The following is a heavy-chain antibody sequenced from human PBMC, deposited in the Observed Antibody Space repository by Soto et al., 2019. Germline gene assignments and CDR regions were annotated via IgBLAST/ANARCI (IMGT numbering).Heavy chain of an antibody. Sequence: ASVKVSCKASGYTFTSHGISWVRQAPGQGLEWMGWISGSNGNTNYAQKLQGRVTLATDTSTSTAYMELTSLRSDDTAIYYCARDRNGSWFDALDLWGQGTMVTVSS. D-gene: IGHD6-13*01. V-gene: IGHV1-18*04. J-gene: IGHJ3*01. CDR3: ARDRNGSWFDALDL. CDR2: ISGSNGNT. CDR1: GYTFTSHG.